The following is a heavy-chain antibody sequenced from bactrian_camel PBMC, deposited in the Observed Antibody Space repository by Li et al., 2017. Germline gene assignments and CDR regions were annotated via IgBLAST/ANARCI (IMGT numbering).Heavy chain of an antibody. CDR1: RDTIGTYC. CDR3: AAEVFPCRSYSDYAEH. V-gene: IGHV3S53*01. J-gene: IGHJ4*01. D-gene: IGHD4*01. CDR2: IDSDGST. Sequence: HVQLVESGGGSVQPGGSLRLSCVVSRDTIGTYCMGWFRQAPGKEREWVAVIDSDGSTGYEDSVKGRFTISRDNAKNTIYLQMNNLKPEDTAVYYCAAEVFPCRSYSDYAEHWGQGTQVTVS.